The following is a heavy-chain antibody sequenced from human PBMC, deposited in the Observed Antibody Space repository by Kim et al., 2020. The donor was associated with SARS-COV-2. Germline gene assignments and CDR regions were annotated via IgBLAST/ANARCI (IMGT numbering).Heavy chain of an antibody. J-gene: IGHJ3*02. Sequence: DSDTRYSPSFQGQVTISADKSISTAYLQWSSLKASDTAMYYCASQLGAFDIWGQGSMVTVSS. V-gene: IGHV5-51*01. CDR3: ASQLGAFDI. CDR2: DSDT.